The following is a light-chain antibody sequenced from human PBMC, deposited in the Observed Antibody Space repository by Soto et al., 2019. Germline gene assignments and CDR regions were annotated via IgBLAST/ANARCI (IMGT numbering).Light chain of an antibody. CDR1: SIDVGGYNY. Sequence: QSVLTQPASVSGSPGQSMTISCTGTSIDVGGYNYVSWYQQHPGKAPKLMIYDVSNRPSGVSNRFSGSKSGNTASLTISGLQAEDEADYYCSSYTSSSTPVVFGGGTKLTVL. J-gene: IGLJ2*01. V-gene: IGLV2-14*01. CDR2: DVS. CDR3: SSYTSSSTPVV.